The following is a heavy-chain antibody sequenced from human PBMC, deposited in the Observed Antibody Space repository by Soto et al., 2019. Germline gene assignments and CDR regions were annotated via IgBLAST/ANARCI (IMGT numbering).Heavy chain of an antibody. J-gene: IGHJ4*02. CDR2: INHSGST. Sequence: SETLSLTCAVYGGSFSGYYWSWIRQPPGKGLEWIGYINHSGSTNYNPSLKSRVTISVDTSKNQFSLKLSSVTAADTAVYYCARGYYFWDFDYWGEGTLVTVSS. D-gene: IGHD3-22*01. CDR1: GGSFSGYY. CDR3: ARGYYFWDFDY. V-gene: IGHV4-34*01.